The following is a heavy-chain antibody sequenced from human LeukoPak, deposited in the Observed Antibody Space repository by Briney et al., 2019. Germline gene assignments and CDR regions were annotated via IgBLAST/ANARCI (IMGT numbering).Heavy chain of an antibody. Sequence: GASVKVSCKASGYTFTGYYMHWVRQASGQGLEWMGRINPNSGGTNYAQKFQGRVTMTRDTSISTAYMELSRLRSDDTAVYYCARSLLLWFGELDYWGQGTLVTVSS. V-gene: IGHV1-2*06. CDR3: ARSLLLWFGELDY. J-gene: IGHJ4*02. CDR2: INPNSGGT. D-gene: IGHD3-10*01. CDR1: GYTFTGYY.